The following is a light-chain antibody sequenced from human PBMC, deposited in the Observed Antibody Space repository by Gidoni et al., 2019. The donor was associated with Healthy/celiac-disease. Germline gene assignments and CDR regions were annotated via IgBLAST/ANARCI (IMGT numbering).Light chain of an antibody. V-gene: IGKV1-39*01. Sequence: DIQMTQSPSSLSASVGDRVTITCRASQSISRYLNWYPQKPGKAPKVLIYAASSLQSGVPSRFSGSGSGTDFTRTISSLQPEDFATYYCQQSYSTPRTFGQGTKVEIK. J-gene: IGKJ1*01. CDR1: QSISRY. CDR3: QQSYSTPRT. CDR2: AAS.